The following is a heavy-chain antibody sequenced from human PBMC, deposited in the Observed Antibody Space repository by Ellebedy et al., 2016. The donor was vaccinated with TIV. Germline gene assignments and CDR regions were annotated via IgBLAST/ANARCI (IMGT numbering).Heavy chain of an antibody. D-gene: IGHD4-17*01. CDR2: INQDGSDK. V-gene: IGHV3-7*01. J-gene: IGHJ3*02. CDR3: ATDGSYGDYRSPAHAFVI. CDR1: RFSFSSYW. Sequence: GESLKISCAASRFSFSSYWMTWVRQSPGKGLEWVANINQDGSDKYYVYSVKGRFTISRDNAQNSLYLQMNSLRAEDTSVYYCATDGSYGDYRSPAHAFVIWGQGTMVTVSS.